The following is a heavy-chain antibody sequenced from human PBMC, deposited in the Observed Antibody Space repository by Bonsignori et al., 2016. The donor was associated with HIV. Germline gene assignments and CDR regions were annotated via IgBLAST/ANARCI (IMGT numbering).Heavy chain of an antibody. D-gene: IGHD3-3*01. V-gene: IGHV4-39*07. J-gene: IGHJ4*02. Sequence: WIRQPPGKGLEWIGSIYYSGSTYYNPSLKSRVTISVDTSKNQFSLKLSSVTAADTAVYYCARTLRFLEWLFIYYFDYWGQGTLVTVSS. CDR3: ARTLRFLEWLFIYYFDY. CDR2: IYYSGST.